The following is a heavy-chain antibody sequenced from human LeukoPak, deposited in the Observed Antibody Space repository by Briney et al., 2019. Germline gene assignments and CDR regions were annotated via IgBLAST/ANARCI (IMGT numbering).Heavy chain of an antibody. CDR3: ARDGLQDDYDAFDI. CDR1: GFTVSSNY. Sequence: GGSLRLSCTASGFTVSSNYMSWVRQAPGKGLEWVSVIYSGGSTYYADSVKGRFTISRDNSKNTLYLQMNSLRAEDTAVYYCARDGLQDDYDAFDIWGQGTMVTVSS. V-gene: IGHV3-66*02. D-gene: IGHD5-24*01. J-gene: IGHJ3*02. CDR2: IYSGGST.